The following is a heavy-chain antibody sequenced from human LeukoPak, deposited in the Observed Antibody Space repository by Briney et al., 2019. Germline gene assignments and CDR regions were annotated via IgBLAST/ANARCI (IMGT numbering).Heavy chain of an antibody. D-gene: IGHD3-16*02. CDR2: IRSKANSYAT. V-gene: IGHV3-73*01. CDR3: ARVPFSRYDYVWGSYRYVPLVYYYYYMDV. CDR1: GFTFSGSA. J-gene: IGHJ6*03. Sequence: GGSLRLSCAASGFTFSGSAMHWVRQASGKGLEWVGRIRSKANSYATAYAASVKGRFTISRDDSKNTAYLQMNSLKTEDTAVYYCARVPFSRYDYVWGSYRYVPLVYYYYYMDVWGKGTTVTISS.